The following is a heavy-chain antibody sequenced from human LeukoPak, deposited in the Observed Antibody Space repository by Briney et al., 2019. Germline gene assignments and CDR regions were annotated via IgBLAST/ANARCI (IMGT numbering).Heavy chain of an antibody. CDR3: ARNLHSFDY. CDR1: GGSVNSGTYY. J-gene: IGHJ4*02. V-gene: IGHV4-39*07. CDR2: IYYSGST. Sequence: SETLSLTCTVSGGSVNSGTYYWSWIRQPPGKGLEWIGSIYYSGSTYYNPSLKSRVTISVDTSKNQFSLKLSSVTAADTAVYYCARNLHSFDYWGQGTLVTVSP.